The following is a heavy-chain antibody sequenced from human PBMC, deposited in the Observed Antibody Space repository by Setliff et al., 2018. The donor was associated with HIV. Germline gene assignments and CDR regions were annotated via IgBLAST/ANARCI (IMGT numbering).Heavy chain of an antibody. CDR3: AKGGASSHWLGP. J-gene: IGHJ5*02. V-gene: IGHV4-59*01. D-gene: IGHD3-16*01. Sequence: PSETLSLTCTVSGASISSDSWSWIRQSPGKGLEWIGFILNREITNYNPSLQSRVSISMDTSKNQFSLKLHSVTAADTAIYHCAKGGASSHWLGPWGQGTLVTV. CDR1: GASISSDS. CDR2: ILNREIT.